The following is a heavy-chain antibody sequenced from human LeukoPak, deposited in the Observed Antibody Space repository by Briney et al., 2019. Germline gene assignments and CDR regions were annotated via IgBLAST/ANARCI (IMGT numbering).Heavy chain of an antibody. Sequence: GGSLRLSCAASGFTFSDSWMSWVRQAPGKGLEWVANMNQDGSEKDYVDSVKGRFTISRDNARDSLYLQMSSLRAEDTAVYYCATYTHWVAGDVWGQGTTVTVSS. CDR3: ATYTHWVAGDV. J-gene: IGHJ6*02. CDR2: MNQDGSEK. D-gene: IGHD3-16*01. CDR1: GFTFSDSW. V-gene: IGHV3-7*01.